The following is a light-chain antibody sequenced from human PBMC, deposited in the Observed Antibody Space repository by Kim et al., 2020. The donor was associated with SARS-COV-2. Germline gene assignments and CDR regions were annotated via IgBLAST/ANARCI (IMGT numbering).Light chain of an antibody. Sequence: EIVFTQSPSTLSLSPGERATLSCRASQSVSNSRLAWYQQKPGQAPRLLIYDASSRATGITDRFSGSGSGTDFTLTISRLEPEDFAVYYCQQYGASSLTFGGGTKVDIK. V-gene: IGKV3-20*01. J-gene: IGKJ4*01. CDR3: QQYGASSLT. CDR1: QSVSNSR. CDR2: DAS.